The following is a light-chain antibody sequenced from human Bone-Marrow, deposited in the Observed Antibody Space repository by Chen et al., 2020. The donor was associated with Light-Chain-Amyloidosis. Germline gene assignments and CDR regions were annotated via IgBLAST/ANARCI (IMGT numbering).Light chain of an antibody. CDR3: QSAEGSGTYEVI. J-gene: IGLJ2*01. V-gene: IGLV3-25*03. CDR1: ALPTKF. CDR2: RDT. Sequence: SYELTQPPSVSVSPGQTSRITCSGDALPTKFAYWYQQKPGQAPVQVIHRDTERPSGISERFSCPSSGTTATLSISGVQAVDEAGYHCQSAEGSGTYEVIFGGGTKLTVL.